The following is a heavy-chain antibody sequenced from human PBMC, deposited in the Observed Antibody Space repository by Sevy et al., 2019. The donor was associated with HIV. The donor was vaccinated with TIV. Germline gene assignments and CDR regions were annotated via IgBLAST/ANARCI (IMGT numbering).Heavy chain of an antibody. CDR3: ARDYYGDYTFDH. V-gene: IGHV3-21*06. Sequence: GGSLRLSCVASGFTFSTYSMNWVRQAPGKGLEWVAAIRSSSSYIYYADSVKGRFTISRDNAKNSLFLQINSLRVEDTAVYYCARDYYGDYTFDHWGQGTLVTVSS. J-gene: IGHJ4*02. CDR1: GFTFSTYS. D-gene: IGHD4-17*01. CDR2: IRSSSSYI.